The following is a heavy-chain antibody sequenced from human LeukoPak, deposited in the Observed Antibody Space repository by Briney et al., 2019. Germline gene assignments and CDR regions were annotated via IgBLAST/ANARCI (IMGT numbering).Heavy chain of an antibody. CDR3: ARGLPDFDY. Sequence: SETMSLTCPVSGGSIGSYYWSWIRQPPGEGLEWIGYIYYSESTNYNPSLKSRVTISVDTSKNQFSLKLSSVTAADTAVYYCARGLPDFDYWGQGTLVTVSS. V-gene: IGHV4-59*01. D-gene: IGHD1-14*01. J-gene: IGHJ4*02. CDR2: IYYSEST. CDR1: GGSIGSYY.